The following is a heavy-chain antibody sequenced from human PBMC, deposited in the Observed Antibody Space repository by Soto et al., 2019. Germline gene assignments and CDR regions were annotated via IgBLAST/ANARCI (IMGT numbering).Heavy chain of an antibody. CDR1: GGTFSSYT. D-gene: IGHD6-13*01. Sequence: ASVKVSCKASGGTFSSYTISWVRQAPGQGLEWMGRIIPILGIANYAQKFQGRVTITADKSTSTAYMELSSLRSEDTAVYYCAKDLRAHYSLDYWGQGTLVTVSS. V-gene: IGHV1-69*04. J-gene: IGHJ4*02. CDR2: IIPILGIA. CDR3: AKDLRAHYSLDY.